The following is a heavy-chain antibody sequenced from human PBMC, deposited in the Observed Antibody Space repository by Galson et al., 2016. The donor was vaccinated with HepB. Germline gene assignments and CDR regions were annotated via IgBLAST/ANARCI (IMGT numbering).Heavy chain of an antibody. J-gene: IGHJ4*02. CDR1: GFTFSRSW. V-gene: IGHV3-7*03. CDR3: ARDRGGTYSNCFDY. Sequence: SLRLSCAASGFTFSRSWMSWVRQAPGKGLEWVANIKQDGSEKYYVDSVKGRFTISRDNAKNSLYLQINSLSAEDTAVYYCARDRGGTYSNCFDYWGQRTMVTVSS. D-gene: IGHD1-26*01. CDR2: IKQDGSEK.